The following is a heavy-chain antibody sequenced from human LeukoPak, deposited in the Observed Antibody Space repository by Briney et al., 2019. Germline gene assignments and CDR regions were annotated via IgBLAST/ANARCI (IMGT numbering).Heavy chain of an antibody. Sequence: GGSLRLSCAASGFTFSSYWMSWVRQAPGKGLEWVANIKQDGSEKYYVDSVKGRFTISRDNAKNSLYLQMNSLRAEDTAVYYCARTFRIAARQGAFDIWGQGTMVTVSS. V-gene: IGHV3-7*01. CDR2: IKQDGSEK. J-gene: IGHJ3*02. CDR3: ARTFRIAARQGAFDI. CDR1: GFTFSSYW. D-gene: IGHD6-6*01.